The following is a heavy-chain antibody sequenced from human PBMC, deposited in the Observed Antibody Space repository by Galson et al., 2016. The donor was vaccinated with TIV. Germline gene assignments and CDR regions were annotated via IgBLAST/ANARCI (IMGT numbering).Heavy chain of an antibody. CDR3: ARDRGLDFGNGFAD. D-gene: IGHD3-3*01. Sequence: SLRLSCAAYGLTFSSYWMFWVRQAPGKGLEWVANIKQDGRETHYEDSEKGRITISRDKAENSLYLQMNTLRAEEQAVYYCARDRGLDFGNGFADWGQGTLVTVSS. J-gene: IGHJ4*02. CDR2: IKQDGRET. V-gene: IGHV3-7*01. CDR1: GLTFSSYW.